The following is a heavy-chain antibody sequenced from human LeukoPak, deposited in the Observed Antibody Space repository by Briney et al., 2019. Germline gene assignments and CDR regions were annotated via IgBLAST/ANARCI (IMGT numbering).Heavy chain of an antibody. CDR2: ISASSDFS. D-gene: IGHD6-19*01. J-gene: IGHJ4*02. V-gene: IGHV3-23*01. Sequence: PGGSLRLSCAAPELSFSSNAMSWVRQAPGKGLEWVSGISASSDFSFYADSVRGRFSISRDNSRNTLYLQMNSLRVEDTAVYYCAKDIPGSGWSHDFSGQGTLVTVSS. CDR1: ELSFSSNA. CDR3: AKDIPGSGWSHDF.